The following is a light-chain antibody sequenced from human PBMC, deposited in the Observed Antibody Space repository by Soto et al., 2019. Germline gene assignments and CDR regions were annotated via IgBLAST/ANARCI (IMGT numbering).Light chain of an antibody. J-gene: IGKJ3*01. CDR3: QQFGSSPLFT. CDR1: QRFRSRF. CDR2: GAS. V-gene: IGKV3-20*01. Sequence: EIVLTQSPGTLSLSPGEKAPLSCRARQRFRSRFLAWYQQKPCQAPRLLIYGASSRATGIPDRFSGSGSGTDFTLTISRLEPEDFAVYYCQQFGSSPLFTFGPGTKVDVK.